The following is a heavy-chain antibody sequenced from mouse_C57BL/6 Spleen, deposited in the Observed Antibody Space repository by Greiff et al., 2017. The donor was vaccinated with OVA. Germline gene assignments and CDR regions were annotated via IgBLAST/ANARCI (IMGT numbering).Heavy chain of an antibody. D-gene: IGHD1-1*01. J-gene: IGHJ4*01. CDR2: IWTGGGT. Sequence: VQLKESGPGLVAPSQSLSITCTVSGFSLTSYAISWVRQPPGKGLEWLGVIWTGGGTNYNSALKSRLSISNDNSKSQVFLKMNSLQTDDTARYYCARFITTVVATYYYAMDYWGQGTSVTVSS. CDR3: ARFITTVVATYYYAMDY. CDR1: GFSLTSYA. V-gene: IGHV2-9-1*01.